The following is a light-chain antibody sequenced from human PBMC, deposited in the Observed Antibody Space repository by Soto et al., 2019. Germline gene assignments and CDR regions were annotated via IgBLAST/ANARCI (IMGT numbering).Light chain of an antibody. J-gene: IGKJ1*01. Sequence: DIQMTQSPSTLSASLGDTVTITCRASESISIWLAWYQQKPGKAPNLLINRASRLQSGVPSRFSGSGSGTEFTLTITSLQPDDFGVYYCQQYNRSSTFGQGTKVDIK. CDR1: ESISIW. CDR3: QQYNRSST. V-gene: IGKV1-5*03. CDR2: RAS.